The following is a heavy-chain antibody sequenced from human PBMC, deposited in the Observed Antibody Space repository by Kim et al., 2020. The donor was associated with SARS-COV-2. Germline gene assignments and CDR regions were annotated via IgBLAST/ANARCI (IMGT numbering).Heavy chain of an antibody. Sequence: ASVKVSCKTSGYTFTTYAMHWVRQAPGQRLEWMGWINCGSGNTKYSQRFQDRITITRDTSASSAYMELSSLRSEDTAVYYCAREGGGSGRTQDGMDDWGQGSTVTVAS. D-gene: IGHD3-10*01. V-gene: IGHV1-3*01. J-gene: IGHJ6*02. CDR3: AREGGGSGRTQDGMDD. CDR2: INCGSGNT. CDR1: GYTFTTYA.